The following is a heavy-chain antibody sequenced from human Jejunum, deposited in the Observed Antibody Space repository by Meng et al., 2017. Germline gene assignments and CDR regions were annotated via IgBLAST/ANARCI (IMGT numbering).Heavy chain of an antibody. CDR1: GFTFTSFA. D-gene: IGHD3-10*01. CDR3: AKKLVRGETHAFDT. V-gene: IGHV3-23*01. J-gene: IGHJ3*02. CDR2: ISPSGDFT. Sequence: GESLKISCATSGFTFTSFAMSWVRQAPGKGLEWVTAISPSGDFTLYADSVKGRFTISRDNSRNTLHLQMNSLRAEDTALYYCAKKLVRGETHAFDTWGQGKTVT.